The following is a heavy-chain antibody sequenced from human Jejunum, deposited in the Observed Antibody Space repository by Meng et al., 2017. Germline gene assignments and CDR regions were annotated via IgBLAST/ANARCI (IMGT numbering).Heavy chain of an antibody. V-gene: IGHV3-74*01. Sequence: GGSLRLSCAASGFTLSTYWMHWVRQTPEKGLVWVSRINSDGSDISYADSVKGRFTISRDNAKNTLYLQMNSLRAEDTAVYYCAKDSSLWFGNLVNYFDYWGQGALVTVSS. CDR1: GFTLSTYW. CDR2: INSDGSDI. J-gene: IGHJ4*02. CDR3: AKDSSLWFGNLVNYFDY. D-gene: IGHD3-10*01.